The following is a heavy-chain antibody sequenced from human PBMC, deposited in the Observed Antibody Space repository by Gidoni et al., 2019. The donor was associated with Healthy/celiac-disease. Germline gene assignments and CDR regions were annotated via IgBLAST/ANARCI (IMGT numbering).Heavy chain of an antibody. D-gene: IGHD6-19*01. CDR1: GFTFRSYA. Sequence: QVQLVESGGGVVKPGRSLRRSCAASGFTFRSYAMHWVRQAPGKGLEWVAFISYDGSNKSYADSVKCRFTISRDNSKNTLYLQMNSLRAEDTAVYYCARDRMRVGSGWSQNDYWGQGTLVTVSS. CDR2: ISYDGSNK. V-gene: IGHV3-30*01. CDR3: ARDRMRVGSGWSQNDY. J-gene: IGHJ4*02.